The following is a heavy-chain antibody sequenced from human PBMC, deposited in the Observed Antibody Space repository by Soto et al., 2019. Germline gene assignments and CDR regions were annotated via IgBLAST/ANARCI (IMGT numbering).Heavy chain of an antibody. CDR3: AKDQGRDCSSISCYSYFDY. CDR2: ISYDGSNK. CDR1: GFTFSTYG. J-gene: IGHJ4*02. D-gene: IGHD2-2*01. Sequence: QVQLVESGGGVVQPGRSLRLSCSPSGFTFSTYGMHWVRQAPGKGLEWVAVISYDGSNKYYAESVKGRFTISRDNSKNTLYLQMNSLRAEDTAVYYCAKDQGRDCSSISCYSYFDYWGQGTLVTVSS. V-gene: IGHV3-30*18.